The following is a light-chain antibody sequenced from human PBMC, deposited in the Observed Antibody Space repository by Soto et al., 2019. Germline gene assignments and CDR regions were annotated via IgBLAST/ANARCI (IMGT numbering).Light chain of an antibody. CDR1: QSVGSGY. CDR2: GAS. CDR3: QQYGSSSRT. V-gene: IGKV3-20*01. Sequence: ETVLPPAPGSLHMLPAQRPTLSGRASQSVGSGYLAWYQQKPGQAPRILIFGASGRATGIPDRFSGSGSGTDFTLTISRLEPEDFAVYYCQQYGSSSRTFGQGTKVDI. J-gene: IGKJ1*01.